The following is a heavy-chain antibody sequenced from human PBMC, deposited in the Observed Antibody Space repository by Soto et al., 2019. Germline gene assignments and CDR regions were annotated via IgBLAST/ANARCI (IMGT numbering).Heavy chain of an antibody. CDR1: GYTFTSYD. CDR3: AREKTSYGMDV. J-gene: IGHJ6*02. V-gene: IGHV1-8*01. CDR2: MNPNSGNT. Sequence: QVQLVQSGAEVKKPGASVRVCCEASGYTFTSYDINWVRQATGQGLEWMGWMNPNSGNTGYAQKFQGRVTMTRNTSISTAYMELSSLRSEDTAVYYCAREKTSYGMDVWGQVTTVTVSS.